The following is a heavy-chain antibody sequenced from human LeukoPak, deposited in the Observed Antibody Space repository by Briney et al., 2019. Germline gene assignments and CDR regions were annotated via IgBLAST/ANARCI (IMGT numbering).Heavy chain of an antibody. Sequence: KTSETLSLTCTVSGGSISSHYWSWIRQHPGKGLEWIAYIYYSGSTNYNPSLQSRVTISVDTSKNQLSLKVSSVTAADTAVYYCARHMSSGTYPMDVWGQGTTVTVSS. J-gene: IGHJ6*02. V-gene: IGHV4-59*08. D-gene: IGHD1-26*01. CDR3: ARHMSSGTYPMDV. CDR1: GGSISSHY. CDR2: IYYSGST.